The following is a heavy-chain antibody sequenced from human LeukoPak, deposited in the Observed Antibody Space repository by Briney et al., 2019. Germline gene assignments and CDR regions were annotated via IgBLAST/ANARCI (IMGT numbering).Heavy chain of an antibody. V-gene: IGHV3-43*02. D-gene: IGHD3-22*01. Sequence: QPGGSLRLSCAASGFTFDDYAMHWVRQAPGKGLEWVSLISGDGGRTYYADSVKGRFTISRDNSKNSLYLQMNSLRTEDTALYYCAKDSMPIVVVISKSYYFDYWGQGTLVTVSS. CDR1: GFTFDDYA. J-gene: IGHJ4*02. CDR3: AKDSMPIVVVISKSYYFDY. CDR2: ISGDGGRT.